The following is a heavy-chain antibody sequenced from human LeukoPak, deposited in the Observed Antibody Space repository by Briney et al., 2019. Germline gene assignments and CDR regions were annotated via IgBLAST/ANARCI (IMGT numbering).Heavy chain of an antibody. CDR3: ARDLSGWTLDY. J-gene: IGHJ4*02. V-gene: IGHV3-48*04. D-gene: IGHD6-19*01. CDR2: IDSSSSTI. Sequence: PGGSLRLSCAASGFTFSSYSMNWVRQAPGKELEWVSYIDSSSSTIYYADSVRGRFTISRDNAKNSLYLQMNSLRAEDTAVYYCARDLSGWTLDYWGQGTLVTVSS. CDR1: GFTFSSYS.